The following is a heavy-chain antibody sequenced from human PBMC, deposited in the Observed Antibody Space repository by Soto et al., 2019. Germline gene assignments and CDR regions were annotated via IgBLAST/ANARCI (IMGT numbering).Heavy chain of an antibody. CDR3: ARVVILVPTASTHYYYHVDV. V-gene: IGHV1-69*01. CDR1: GGTFSNYA. D-gene: IGHD2-2*01. J-gene: IGHJ6*02. Sequence: QVQLVQSGAEVRKPGSSVTVSCKASGGTFSNYAISWVRQAPGQGLEWMGGIIPIVGTGSYAQKFQGRVTITADEPTTTAYMELSSLRFEDTAVYYWARVVILVPTASTHYYYHVDVWGPGTTVTVSS. CDR2: IIPIVGTG.